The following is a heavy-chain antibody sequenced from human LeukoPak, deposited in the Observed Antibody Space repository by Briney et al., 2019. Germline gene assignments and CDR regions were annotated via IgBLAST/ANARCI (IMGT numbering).Heavy chain of an antibody. Sequence: PGGSLRLSCAASGFTFSSYAMSWVRQAPGKGLEWVSAISGSGGSTYYADSVKGRFTISRDNSKNTLYLQMNSLRAEDTAVYYCAKDKTTLAAAAFYYFDYWGQGTLVTVSS. V-gene: IGHV3-23*01. D-gene: IGHD6-13*01. CDR1: GFTFSSYA. J-gene: IGHJ4*02. CDR3: AKDKTTLAAAAFYYFDY. CDR2: ISGSGGST.